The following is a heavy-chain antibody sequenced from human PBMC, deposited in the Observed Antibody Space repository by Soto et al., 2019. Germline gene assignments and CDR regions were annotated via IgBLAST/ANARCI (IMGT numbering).Heavy chain of an antibody. V-gene: IGHV1-69*01. J-gene: IGHJ2*01. CDR3: ASISTTGIDNAAYKSYCYFDF. D-gene: IGHD3-10*01. Sequence: QVQLVQSGAEVKKPGSSVKVSCKASGGTFSSYAISWVRQAPGQGLECMGGITPLFGTANYAQTFQGRVTITAGESPRPAYIELTSRRAEGTPGQSWASISTTGIDNAAYKSYCYFDFWGSGTLVTAPS. CDR1: GGTFSSYA. CDR2: ITPLFGTA.